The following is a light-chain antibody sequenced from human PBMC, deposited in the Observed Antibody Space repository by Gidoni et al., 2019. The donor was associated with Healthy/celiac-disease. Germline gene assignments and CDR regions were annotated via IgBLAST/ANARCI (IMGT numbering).Light chain of an antibody. V-gene: IGKV1-39*01. J-gene: IGKJ1*01. CDR1: QSISSY. Sequence: DIQMTQSPSSLSASVGDSVTITCRASQSISSYLHWYQQKPGKAPKLLIDAASSLQSGVPSRFSGSGSETDFTLTISILQPEDFATYYCQQSYSTPRTFGQGTKVEIK. CDR2: AAS. CDR3: QQSYSTPRT.